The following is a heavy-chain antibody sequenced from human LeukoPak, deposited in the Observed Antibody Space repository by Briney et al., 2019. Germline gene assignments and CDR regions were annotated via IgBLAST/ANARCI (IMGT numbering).Heavy chain of an antibody. CDR2: VDPEDGET. D-gene: IGHD3-3*01. Sequence: ASVKVSCKVSGYTFTDYYMHWVQQAPGKGLEWMGLVDPEDGETIYAEKLQGRVTITADTSTDTAYMELSSLRSEDTAVYYCATGRKRITIFGVVHDIWGQGTMVTVSS. CDR3: ATGRKRITIFGVVHDI. J-gene: IGHJ3*02. CDR1: GYTFTDYY. V-gene: IGHV1-69-2*01.